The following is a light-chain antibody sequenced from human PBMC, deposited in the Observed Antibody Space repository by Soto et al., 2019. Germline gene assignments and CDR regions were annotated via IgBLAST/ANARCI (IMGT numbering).Light chain of an antibody. Sequence: QSALTQPASVSGSPGQSITISCTGTSSDVGGYNYVSWYQQYPGKAPKLIIYEVSNRPSGVSNRFSGSKSGNTASLTISGLQAEDEADYYCSSYTSSTTLYVFAAGTKVTVL. V-gene: IGLV2-14*01. CDR3: SSYTSSTTLYV. CDR2: EVS. J-gene: IGLJ1*01. CDR1: SSDVGGYNY.